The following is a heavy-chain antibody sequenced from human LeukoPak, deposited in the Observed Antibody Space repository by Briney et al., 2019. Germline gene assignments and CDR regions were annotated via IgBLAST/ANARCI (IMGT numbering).Heavy chain of an antibody. V-gene: IGHV4-38-2*02. CDR1: GYSMSSGYY. D-gene: IGHD1-7*01. Sequence: SETLSLTCTVSGYSMSSGYYWGWIRQPPGRGLQWIGSIFHSGNSYYNPSLKSRVTISVDTSKNQFSLKVNSVTAADTAVYYCARVGYNWNLWFDFWGQGTTVTVSS. CDR2: IFHSGNS. J-gene: IGHJ3*01. CDR3: ARVGYNWNLWFDF.